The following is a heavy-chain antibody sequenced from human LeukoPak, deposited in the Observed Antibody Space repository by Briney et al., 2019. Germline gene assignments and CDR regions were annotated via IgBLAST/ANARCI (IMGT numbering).Heavy chain of an antibody. J-gene: IGHJ4*02. V-gene: IGHV3-74*01. CDR3: ARRGGSSSRRSPIDY. D-gene: IGHD6-6*01. CDR2: ILNDGGST. Sequence: GGSLRLSCAASGFTFNRYWMHWVRQAPGEGPVWVAHILNDGGSTSYADSVRGRFTISRDNAKNSLFLQMNGLRAEDTAVYYCARRGGSSSRRSPIDYWGQGTLVTVSS. CDR1: GFTFNRYW.